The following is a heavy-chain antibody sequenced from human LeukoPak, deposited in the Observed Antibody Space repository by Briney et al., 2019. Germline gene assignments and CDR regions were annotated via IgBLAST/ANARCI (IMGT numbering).Heavy chain of an antibody. J-gene: IGHJ4*02. CDR1: GYTFTSYG. V-gene: IGHV1-18*01. CDR2: ISAYNGNT. D-gene: IGHD6-13*01. Sequence: ASVKVSCKASGYTFTSYGISWVRQAPGQGLEWMGWISAYNGNTNYAQKPQGRVTMTTDTSTSTAYMELRSLRSDDTAVYYCASGIAADALYYFDYWGQGTLVTVSS. CDR3: ASGIAADALYYFDY.